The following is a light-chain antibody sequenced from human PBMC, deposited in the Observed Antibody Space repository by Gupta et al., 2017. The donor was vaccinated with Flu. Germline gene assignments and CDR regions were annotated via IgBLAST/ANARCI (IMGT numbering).Light chain of an antibody. CDR2: SNN. CDR1: SSNIGSNI. V-gene: IGLV1-44*01. J-gene: IGLJ3*02. Sequence: QSVLPQPPSASGTPGQRVTVPCSGSSSNIGSNIVNWYQQLLGTPPKLLIYSNNQRSPGFPDRCACSKSGTSDSRAIRGLQSEDEADYYWGTWDDRLKNLLFGGGTKVTVL. CDR3: GTWDDRLKNLL.